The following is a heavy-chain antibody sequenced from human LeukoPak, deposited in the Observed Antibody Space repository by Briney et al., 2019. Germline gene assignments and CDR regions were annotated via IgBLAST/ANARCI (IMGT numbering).Heavy chain of an antibody. J-gene: IGHJ4*02. Sequence: SETLSLTCAVYGGSFSGYYWSWIRQPPGKGLEWIGYIYYSGSTYYNPSLKSRVTISVDTSKNQFSLKLSSVTAADTAVYYCARSPVLRFLEWLPRFDYWGQGTLVTVSS. D-gene: IGHD3-3*01. CDR1: GGSFSGYY. CDR2: IYYSGST. V-gene: IGHV4-59*06. CDR3: ARSPVLRFLEWLPRFDY.